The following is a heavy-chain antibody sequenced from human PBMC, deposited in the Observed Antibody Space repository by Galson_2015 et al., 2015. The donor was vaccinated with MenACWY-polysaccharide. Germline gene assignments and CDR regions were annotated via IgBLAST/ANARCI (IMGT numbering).Heavy chain of an antibody. D-gene: IGHD1-1*01. V-gene: IGHV3-23*01. CDR2: ISGSGGST. CDR3: AKNVRTGTTWGYYFDY. Sequence: LRLSCAASGFTFSSYAMSWVRQAPGKGLEWVSAISGSGGSTYYADSVKGRFTISRDNSKNTLYLQMNSLRAEDTAVYYCAKNVRTGTTWGYYFDYWGQGTLVTVSS. J-gene: IGHJ4*02. CDR1: GFTFSSYA.